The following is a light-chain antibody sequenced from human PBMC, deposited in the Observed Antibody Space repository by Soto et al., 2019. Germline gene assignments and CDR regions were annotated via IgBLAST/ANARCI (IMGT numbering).Light chain of an antibody. Sequence: EIVMTQSPATLSVSPGERATLSCRASQSVGSNLAWYQQKPGQAPRLLIYAASTRATGVPARFSGSGSGTEFTLTISSLQSEEFAVYYWQQYNNWPPYTFGQGTKLEIK. CDR1: QSVGSN. CDR2: AAS. CDR3: QQYNNWPPYT. V-gene: IGKV3-15*01. J-gene: IGKJ2*01.